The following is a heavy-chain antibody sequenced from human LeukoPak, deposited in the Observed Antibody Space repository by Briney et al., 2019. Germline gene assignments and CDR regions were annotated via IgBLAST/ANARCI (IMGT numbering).Heavy chain of an antibody. D-gene: IGHD2-15*01. CDR2: MSYSGGST. CDR1: GFTFSTFS. CDR3: SAALYSGGWHYSDY. J-gene: IGHJ4*02. Sequence: GGSLRLSCAASGFTFSTFSMNWVRRAPGKGLEWVSSMSYSGGSTYYADSVKGRFTISRDNAKSTLYLQMNSLRAEDTAVYYCSAALYSGGWHYSDYWGQGILVTVSS. V-gene: IGHV3-21*01.